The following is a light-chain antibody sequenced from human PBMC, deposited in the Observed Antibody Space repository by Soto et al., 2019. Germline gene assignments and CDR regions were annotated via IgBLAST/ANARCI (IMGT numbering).Light chain of an antibody. CDR1: SSDVGGYNY. V-gene: IGLV2-8*01. CDR2: EVS. J-gene: IGLJ2*01. Sequence: ALTQPPSASGSPGQSVTISCTGTSSDVGGYNYVSWYQHHPGKAPRLMVYEVSKRPSGVPDRFSGSKSGNTASLTVSGLQTEDEADYYCTSYAGSLPVVFGGGTKVTVL. CDR3: TSYAGSLPVV.